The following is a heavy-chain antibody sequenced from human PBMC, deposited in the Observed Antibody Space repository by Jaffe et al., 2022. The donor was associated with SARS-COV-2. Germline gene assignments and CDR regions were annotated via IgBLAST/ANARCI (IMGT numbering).Heavy chain of an antibody. D-gene: IGHD2-15*01. Sequence: QVTLKESGPVLVKPTETLTLTCTVSGFSLSNARMGVSWIRQPPGKALEWLAHIFSNDEKSYSTSLKSRLTISKDTSKSQVVLTMTNMDPVDTATYYCARIHRDIVVVVAATRGHWFDPWGQGTLVTVSS. V-gene: IGHV2-26*01. CDR1: GFSLSNARMG. J-gene: IGHJ5*02. CDR3: ARIHRDIVVVVAATRGHWFDP. CDR2: IFSNDEK.